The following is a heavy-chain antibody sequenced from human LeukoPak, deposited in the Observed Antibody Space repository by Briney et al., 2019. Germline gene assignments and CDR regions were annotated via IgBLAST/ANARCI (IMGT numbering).Heavy chain of an antibody. V-gene: IGHV3-7*01. CDR3: ARIKITMVRGVIPPGSFDY. D-gene: IGHD3-10*01. CDR1: GFTFSSYW. J-gene: IGHJ4*02. Sequence: PGGSLRLSCAASGFTFSSYWMSWVRQAPGKGLEWVANIKQDGSEKYYVDSVKGRFTISRDNAKNSLYLQMNSLRDEDTAVYYCARIKITMVRGVIPPGSFDYWGQGTLVTVSS. CDR2: IKQDGSEK.